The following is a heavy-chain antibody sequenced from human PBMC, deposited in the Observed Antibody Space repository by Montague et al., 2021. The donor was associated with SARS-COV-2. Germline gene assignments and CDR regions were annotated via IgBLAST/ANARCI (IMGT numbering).Heavy chain of an antibody. V-gene: IGHV4-59*11. CDR1: GDSISSHF. Sequence: SETLSLTCTVSGDSISSHFWAYIRQPPGKGLEWIGYINYRGATNYNSSLGSRVMMSVDTSKNQFSLQLTSVTAADTAVYYCARATSVRGAVSCSDPWGQGTLVTVPS. CDR3: ARATSVRGAVSCSDP. J-gene: IGHJ5*02. CDR2: INYRGAT. D-gene: IGHD3-10*01.